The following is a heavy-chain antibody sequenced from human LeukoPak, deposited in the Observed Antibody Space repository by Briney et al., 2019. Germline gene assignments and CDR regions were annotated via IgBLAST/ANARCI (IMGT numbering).Heavy chain of an antibody. J-gene: IGHJ4*02. CDR3: AKELDFWNGPDY. CDR2: ISWGSSTI. V-gene: IGHV3-48*04. CDR1: GFTFSSYG. Sequence: GGTLRLSCAASGFTFSSYGMSWVRQAPGKGLEWVSSISWGSSTIYYADSVKGRFTISRDNTKNSLYLQMNSLRAEDTALYYCAKELDFWNGPDYWGQGTLVTVSS. D-gene: IGHD3-3*01.